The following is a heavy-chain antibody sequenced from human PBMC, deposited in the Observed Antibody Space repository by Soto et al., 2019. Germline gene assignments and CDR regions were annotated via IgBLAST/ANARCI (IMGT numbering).Heavy chain of an antibody. V-gene: IGHV3-23*01. CDR2: ISGSGGST. Sequence: GGSLRLSCAASGFTFSSYAMSWVRQAPGKGLEWVSAISGSGGSTYYADSVKGRFIISRDNSKNTLYLQMNSLRAEDTALYDCAKNTLRGPNDAFDIWGQGTMVTVSS. CDR3: AKNTLRGPNDAFDI. D-gene: IGHD5-18*01. J-gene: IGHJ3*02. CDR1: GFTFSSYA.